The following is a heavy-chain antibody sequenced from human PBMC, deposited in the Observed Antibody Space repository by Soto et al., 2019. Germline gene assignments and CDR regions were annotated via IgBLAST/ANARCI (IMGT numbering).Heavy chain of an antibody. J-gene: IGHJ3*02. CDR2: IGTAGDT. CDR3: ARDTAWAAFDI. CDR1: GFTFSSYD. D-gene: IGHD5-18*01. V-gene: IGHV3-13*01. Sequence: GGSLRLSCAASGFTFSSYDMHWVRQATGKGLVWVSAIGTAGDTYYPGSVKGRFTISRENAKNSLYLQMNSLRAEDTAVYYCARDTAWAAFDIWGQGTMVTVSS.